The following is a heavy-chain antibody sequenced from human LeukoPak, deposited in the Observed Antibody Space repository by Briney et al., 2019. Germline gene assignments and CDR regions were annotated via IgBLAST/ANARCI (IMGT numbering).Heavy chain of an antibody. CDR1: GYSFTTYG. Sequence: ASVKVFRKASGYSFTTYGISWVRQAPGQGLEWMGWISTYNGNTNYAQKLQDRVTMTTDTSTSTAYIELRSLRYDDTAVYYCARDSGYGDYVGNPWGQGTLVTVSS. V-gene: IGHV1-18*01. CDR3: ARDSGYGDYVGNP. CDR2: ISTYNGNT. J-gene: IGHJ5*02. D-gene: IGHD4-17*01.